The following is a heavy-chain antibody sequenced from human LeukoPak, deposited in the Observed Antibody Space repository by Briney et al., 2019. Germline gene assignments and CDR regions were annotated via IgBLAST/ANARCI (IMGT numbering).Heavy chain of an antibody. CDR1: GFTFSSYA. CDR3: ARANAAYYYGSGSFLAI. V-gene: IGHV3-23*01. J-gene: IGHJ4*02. D-gene: IGHD3-10*01. Sequence: PGGSLRLSCAASGFTFSSYAMSWVRQAPGKGLEWVSAISGSGGNTYYADSVKGRFTVSRDNSKTTLYLQMNSLRAEDTALYYCARANAAYYYGSGSFLAIWGQGTLVTVSS. CDR2: ISGSGGNT.